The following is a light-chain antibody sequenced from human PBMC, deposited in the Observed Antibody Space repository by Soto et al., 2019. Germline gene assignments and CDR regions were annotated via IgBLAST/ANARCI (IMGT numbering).Light chain of an antibody. CDR3: SSYTSSSTLD. CDR2: DVS. V-gene: IGLV2-14*03. CDR1: SSDVGGYNY. J-gene: IGLJ1*01. Sequence: QSALTQPASVSGSPGQSITISCTGTSSDVGGYNYVSWYQHHPGKAPKIIIYDVSNRPSGISNRFSGSKSGNTASLTISGLQAEDEADYYCSSYTSSSTLDFGTGTKLTVL.